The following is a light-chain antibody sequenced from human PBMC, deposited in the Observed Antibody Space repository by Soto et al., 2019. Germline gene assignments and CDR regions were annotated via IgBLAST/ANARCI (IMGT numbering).Light chain of an antibody. CDR3: QQYNNWPRT. CDR2: GAS. J-gene: IGKJ1*01. V-gene: IGKV3-15*01. CDR1: QSVSSGY. Sequence: EIVLTQSPGTLSLSPGERATLSCRASQSVSSGYLAWYKQKPGQAPRLLIYGASTRATRIPARVSGSGSGTEFTLTINSLQSEDFEVYYCQQYNNWPRTFGQGTKVDI.